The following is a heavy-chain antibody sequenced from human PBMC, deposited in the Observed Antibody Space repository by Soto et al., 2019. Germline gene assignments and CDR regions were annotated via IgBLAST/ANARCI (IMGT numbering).Heavy chain of an antibody. Sequence: ASVKVSCKASGGTFSSYAISWVRQAPGQGLEWMGGIIPIFGTANYAQKFQGRVTITADESTSTAYMELSSLRSEDTAVYYCARDGVPYYYDSSGGYFDYWGQGTLVTVS. D-gene: IGHD3-22*01. CDR1: GGTFSSYA. CDR2: IIPIFGTA. J-gene: IGHJ4*02. V-gene: IGHV1-69*13. CDR3: ARDGVPYYYDSSGGYFDY.